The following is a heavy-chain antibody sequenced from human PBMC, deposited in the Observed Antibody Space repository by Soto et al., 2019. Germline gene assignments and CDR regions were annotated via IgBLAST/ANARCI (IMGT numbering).Heavy chain of an antibody. CDR1: GFTFTNYW. J-gene: IGHJ5*02. CDR2: INQDGSDK. D-gene: IGHD2-15*01. Sequence: EVQLVESGGGLVQPGGSLSLSCAGSGFTFTNYWMNWVRQAPGRGLEWLANINQDGSDKSYVDAVKGRFTISRDNAKKSLYLQMNSMRAEDTAVYDCARGMSTPGIDPWGQGTLVTVSS. CDR3: ARGMSTPGIDP. V-gene: IGHV3-7*03.